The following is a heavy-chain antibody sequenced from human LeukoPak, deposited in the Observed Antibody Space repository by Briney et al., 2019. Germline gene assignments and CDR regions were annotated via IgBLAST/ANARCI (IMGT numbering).Heavy chain of an antibody. CDR3: AKVPYSDYGSGRPPFMDV. J-gene: IGHJ6*02. CDR2: ITYSGVTT. CDR1: GFTISNNA. Sequence: GESLILSCAASGFTISNNAMSWVRQAPGKGLEWVSTITYSGVTTYYADSVKGRFTISIDNSKNTLYLQMDSLRDEDTAVYYCAKVPYSDYGSGRPPFMDVWGHGTTVVISS. D-gene: IGHD3-10*01. V-gene: IGHV3-23*01.